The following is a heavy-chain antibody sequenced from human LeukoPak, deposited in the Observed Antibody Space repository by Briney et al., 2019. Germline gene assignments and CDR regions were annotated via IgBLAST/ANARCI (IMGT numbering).Heavy chain of an antibody. CDR3: ARGRGAAGLNY. V-gene: IGHV4-4*02. D-gene: IGHD6-13*01. CDR1: GGSISSSNW. CDR2: IYHTGST. Sequence: SETLSLTCAVSGGSISSSNWWSWVRQSPGTGLEWIGKIYHTGSTNYNPSLKSRVTISVDKSKNQFSLKLSSVTAADTAVYYCARGRGAAGLNYWGQRTLVTVSS. J-gene: IGHJ4*02.